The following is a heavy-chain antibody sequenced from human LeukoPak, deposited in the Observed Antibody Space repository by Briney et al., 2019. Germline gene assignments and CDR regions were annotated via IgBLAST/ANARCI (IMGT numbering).Heavy chain of an antibody. J-gene: IGHJ4*02. V-gene: IGHV3-30*02. Sequence: GGSLRLSXAASGFTFSSYGMHWVRQAPGKGLEWVAFIRYDGSNKYYADSVKGRFTISRDNSKNTLYLQMNSLRAEDTAVYYCAKDLGSNGYPTPLDYWGQGTLVTVSS. CDR2: IRYDGSNK. CDR3: AKDLGSNGYPTPLDY. D-gene: IGHD6-25*01. CDR1: GFTFSSYG.